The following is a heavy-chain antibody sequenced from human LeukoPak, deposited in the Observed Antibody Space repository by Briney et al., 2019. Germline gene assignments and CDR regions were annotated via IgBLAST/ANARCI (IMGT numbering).Heavy chain of an antibody. V-gene: IGHV4-34*01. J-gene: IGHJ5*02. CDR1: GGSFSGYY. CDR2: INHSGST. Sequence: PSETLSLTCAVYGGSFSGYYWSWIRQPPGKGLEWIGEINHSGSTNYNPSLKSRVTISVDTSKNQFSLKLSSVTAADTAVYYCARALPYYHGSGVPFDPWGQGTLVTVSS. CDR3: ARALPYYHGSGVPFDP. D-gene: IGHD3-10*01.